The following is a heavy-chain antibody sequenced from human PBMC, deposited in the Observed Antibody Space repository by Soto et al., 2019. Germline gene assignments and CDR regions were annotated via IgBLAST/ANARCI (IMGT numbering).Heavy chain of an antibody. CDR3: AKADGEQWLIPHLDN. D-gene: IGHD6-19*01. CDR2: ISCCGGST. Sequence: GGTLRLSCEASGFNFKKFAMGWVRQAPGEGLEWVSGISCCGGSTFYADSVKGRFSLARDDSKNTLSLQLNSLRVEDTAHYYCAKADGEQWLIPHLDNWGQGTQVTVSS. V-gene: IGHV3-23*01. J-gene: IGHJ1*01. CDR1: GFNFKKFA.